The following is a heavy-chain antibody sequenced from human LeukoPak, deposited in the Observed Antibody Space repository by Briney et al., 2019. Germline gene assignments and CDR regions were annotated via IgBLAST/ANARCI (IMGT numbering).Heavy chain of an antibody. CDR1: GFTVSSNY. D-gene: IGHD3-22*01. CDR2: PYSNGRT. CDR3: ERDSNYYDSSGAFDI. Sequence: GGSLRLSCGASGFTVSSNYMSWVRQAPGKGLEWGSVPYSNGRTYDADSVKGRFTISRGRSKNTLYLQMNNLIAEDAGVYYCERDSNYYDSSGAFDIWGQGTMVTVSS. V-gene: IGHV3-53*01. J-gene: IGHJ3*02.